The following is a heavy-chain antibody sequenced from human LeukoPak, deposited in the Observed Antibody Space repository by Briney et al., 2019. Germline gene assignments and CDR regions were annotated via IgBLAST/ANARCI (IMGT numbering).Heavy chain of an antibody. J-gene: IGHJ5*02. CDR1: GGSISSGGYS. CDR3: ARPYYDFWRGYYTEAGWFDP. D-gene: IGHD3-3*01. Sequence: SQTLSLTCAVSGGSISSGGYSWSWIRQPPGKGLEWIGYIYHSGSTYYNRSLKSRVTISVDSSKHQFSLKLSSLTAADTAVYYCARPYYDFWRGYYTEAGWFDPWGQGTLVTVSS. V-gene: IGHV4-30-2*01. CDR2: IYHSGST.